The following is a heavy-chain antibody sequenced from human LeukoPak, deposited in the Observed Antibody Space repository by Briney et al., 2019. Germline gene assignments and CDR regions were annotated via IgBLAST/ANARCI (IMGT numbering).Heavy chain of an antibody. D-gene: IGHD5-18*01. V-gene: IGHV3-53*01. CDR1: GFTFSSYS. Sequence: GGSLRLSCAASGFTFSSYSMNWVRQAPGKGLEWVSVIYSGGSTYYADSVKGRFTISRDNSKNTLYLQMNSLRAEDTAVYYCARDTQDSYGLADAFDIWGQGTMVTVSS. J-gene: IGHJ3*02. CDR3: ARDTQDSYGLADAFDI. CDR2: IYSGGST.